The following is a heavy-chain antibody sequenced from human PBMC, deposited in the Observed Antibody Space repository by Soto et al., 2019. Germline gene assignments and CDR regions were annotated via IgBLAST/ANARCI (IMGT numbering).Heavy chain of an antibody. V-gene: IGHV5-10-1*01. D-gene: IGHD3-9*01. CDR2: IDPSDSYT. Sequence: GESLKISCKGSGYSFTSYWISWVHQMPGKGLEWMGRIDPSDSYTNYSPSFQGHVTISADKSISTAYLQWSSLKASDTTMYYCARTALFDWLPHNWFDPWGQGTLVTVSS. CDR3: ARTALFDWLPHNWFDP. CDR1: GYSFTSYW. J-gene: IGHJ5*02.